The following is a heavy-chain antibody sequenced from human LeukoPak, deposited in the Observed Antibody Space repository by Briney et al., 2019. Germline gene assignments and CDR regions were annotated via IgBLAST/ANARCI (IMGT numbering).Heavy chain of an antibody. V-gene: IGHV4-34*01. Sequence: PSETLSLTCAVYGGSFSGYYWSWIRQPPGKGLEWIGEINHSGSTNYNPSLKSRVTISVDTSKNQFSLKLSSVTAADTAVYYCARVPVTATHGTMVRGVYYFDYWGQGTLVTVSS. CDR1: GGSFSGYY. D-gene: IGHD3-10*01. CDR2: INHSGST. J-gene: IGHJ4*02. CDR3: ARVPVTATHGTMVRGVYYFDY.